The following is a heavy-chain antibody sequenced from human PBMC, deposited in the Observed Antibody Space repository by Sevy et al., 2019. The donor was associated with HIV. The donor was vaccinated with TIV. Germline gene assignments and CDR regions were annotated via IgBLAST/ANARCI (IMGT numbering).Heavy chain of an antibody. V-gene: IGHV3-23*01. J-gene: IGHJ4*02. D-gene: IGHD3-10*01. CDR1: GFSLSSYA. CDR2: ISGSGGST. CDR3: AKDREVRGVIIFYFDY. Sequence: GGSLRLSCAASGFSLSSYAMSWVRQAPGKGLEWVSAISGSGGSTYYAYSVKGRFTISRDNSKNTLYLQMNSLRAEDTAVYYCAKDREVRGVIIFYFDYWGQGTLVTVSS.